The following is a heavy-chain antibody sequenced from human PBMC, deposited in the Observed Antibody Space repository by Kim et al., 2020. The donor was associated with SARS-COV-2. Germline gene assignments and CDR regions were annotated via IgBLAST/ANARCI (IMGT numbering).Heavy chain of an antibody. Sequence: SVKVSCKASGGTFSSYAISWVRQAPGQGLEWMGGIIPIFGTANYAQKFQGRVTITADESTSTAYMELSSLRSEDTAVYYCARMVPPSDIAARRYDDYWGQGTLVTVSS. CDR1: GGTFSSYA. J-gene: IGHJ4*02. CDR3: ARMVPPSDIAARRYDDY. D-gene: IGHD6-6*01. V-gene: IGHV1-69*13. CDR2: IIPIFGTA.